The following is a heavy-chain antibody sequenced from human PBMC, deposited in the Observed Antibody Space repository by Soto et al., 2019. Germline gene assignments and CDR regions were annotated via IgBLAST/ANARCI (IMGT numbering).Heavy chain of an antibody. CDR1: GFSVGTNY. J-gene: IGHJ1*01. D-gene: IGHD2-8*01. Sequence: EVQLVESGGGLVQPGGSLRLSCAASGFSVGTNYMTWVRQAPGKGLEWVSIIYSGNNAYYADSVKGRFIISRDMSKNTLVLQMNSLRAEDTAVYYCAKDLGLGFCTNGLCRREYFQHWGPGTLVTVSS. CDR2: IYSGNNA. V-gene: IGHV3-66*01. CDR3: AKDLGLGFCTNGLCRREYFQH.